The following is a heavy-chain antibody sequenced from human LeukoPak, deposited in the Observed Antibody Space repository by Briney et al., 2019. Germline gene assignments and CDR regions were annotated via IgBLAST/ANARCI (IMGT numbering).Heavy chain of an antibody. CDR1: GYTFTSYG. Sequence: ASVKVSCKASGYTFTSYGISWVRQAPGQGLEWMGGISAYNGNTNYAQTLQGRVTMTTDTSTSTAYMELRSLRSDDRAVYYCARVYCSGTSCSHDYYYGMDVWGQGTTVTVSS. J-gene: IGHJ6*02. CDR2: ISAYNGNT. V-gene: IGHV1-18*01. D-gene: IGHD2-2*01. CDR3: ARVYCSGTSCSHDYYYGMDV.